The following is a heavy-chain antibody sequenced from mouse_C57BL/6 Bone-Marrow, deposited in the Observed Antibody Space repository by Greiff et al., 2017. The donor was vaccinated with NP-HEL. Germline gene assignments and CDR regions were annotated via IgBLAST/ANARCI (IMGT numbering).Heavy chain of an antibody. CDR2: ILPGSGST. D-gene: IGHD1-1*01. V-gene: IGHV1-9*01. CDR3: ARIRPLYYGSSPYAMDY. J-gene: IGHJ4*01. Sequence: QVQLQQSGAELMKPGASVKLSCKATGYTFTGYWIEWVKQRPGHGLEWIGEILPGSGSTNYNEKFKGKATFTADTSSNTAYMQPSSLTTDDSAIYYCARIRPLYYGSSPYAMDYWGQGISVTVSS. CDR1: GYTFTGYW.